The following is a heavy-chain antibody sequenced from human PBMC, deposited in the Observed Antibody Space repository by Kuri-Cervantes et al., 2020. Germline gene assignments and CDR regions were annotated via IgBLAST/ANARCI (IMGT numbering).Heavy chain of an antibody. CDR3: ARGLGMDTAMVTRFNYYYYWMDV. V-gene: IGHV3-30*04. D-gene: IGHD5-18*01. Sequence: GESLKISCAASGFTFSSYAMHWVRQAPGKGLEWVAVISYDGSNKYYADSVKGRFTISRDNSKNTLYLQMNSLRAEDTAVYYCARGLGMDTAMVTRFNYYYYWMDVWGQGTTVTVSS. CDR2: ISYDGSNK. J-gene: IGHJ6*02. CDR1: GFTFSSYA.